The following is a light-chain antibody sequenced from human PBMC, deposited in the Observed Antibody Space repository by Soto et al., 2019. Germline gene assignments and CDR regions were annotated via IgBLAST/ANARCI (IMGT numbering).Light chain of an antibody. V-gene: IGLV1-51*01. J-gene: IGLJ1*01. CDR1: SSNIGGNS. CDR2: DDN. CDR3: GSWDSSLSAYV. Sequence: VLTQPPSLSAAPGQKVTISCSGSSSNIGGNSVSWYQQLPGTAPKLLIYDDNKRPSGIPDRFSGSKSGTSATLGITGFQTGDEADYYCGSWDSSLSAYVFGTGTKVTVL.